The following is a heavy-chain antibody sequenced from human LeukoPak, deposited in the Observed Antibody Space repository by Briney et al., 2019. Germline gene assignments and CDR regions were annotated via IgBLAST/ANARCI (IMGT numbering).Heavy chain of an antibody. CDR1: GGSFSGYY. J-gene: IGHJ3*02. V-gene: IGHV4-34*01. CDR2: INHSGST. CDR3: ARGRTPLRSSRQRRGAFDI. Sequence: SETLSLTCAVYGGSFSGYYWSWIRQPPGKGLEWIGEINHSGSTNYNPSLKSRVTISVDTSKNQFSLKLSSVTAADTAVYYCARGRTPLRSSRQRRGAFDIWGQGTMVTVSS. D-gene: IGHD3-16*02.